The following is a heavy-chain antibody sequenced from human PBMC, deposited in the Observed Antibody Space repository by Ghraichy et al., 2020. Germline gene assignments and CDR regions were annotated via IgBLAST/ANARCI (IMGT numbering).Heavy chain of an antibody. D-gene: IGHD3-22*01. V-gene: IGHV1-2*04. J-gene: IGHJ4*02. CDR1: GYTFTGYY. CDR3: AREGSGYYRAFDY. Sequence: ASVKVSCKASGYTFTGYYMHWVRQAPGQGLEWMGWINPNSGGTNYAQKFQGWVTMTRDTSISTAYMELSRLRSDDTAVYYCAREGSGYYRAFDYWGQGTLVTVSS. CDR2: INPNSGGT.